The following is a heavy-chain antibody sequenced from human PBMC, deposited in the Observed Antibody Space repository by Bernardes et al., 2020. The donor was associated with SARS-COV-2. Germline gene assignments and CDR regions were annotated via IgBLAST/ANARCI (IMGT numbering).Heavy chain of an antibody. D-gene: IGHD2-2*01. CDR3: ARIGYCSSTSCYPYYYYGMDV. V-gene: IGHV1-2*02. CDR2: INPNSGGT. Sequence: ASVKVSCKASGYTFTGYYMHWVRQAPGQGLEWMGWINPNSGGTNYAQKFQGRVTMTRDTSISTAYMELSRLRSDDTAVYYCARIGYCSSTSCYPYYYYGMDVWGQGTTVTVSS. J-gene: IGHJ6*02. CDR1: GYTFTGYY.